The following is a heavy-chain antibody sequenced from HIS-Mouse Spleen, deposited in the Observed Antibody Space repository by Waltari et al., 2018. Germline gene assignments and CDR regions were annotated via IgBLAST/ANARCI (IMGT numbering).Heavy chain of an antibody. J-gene: IGHJ4*02. CDR2: INHSGST. D-gene: IGHD6-13*01. CDR3: ARGKGSSSWYYFDY. V-gene: IGHV4-34*01. Sequence: QVQLQQWGAGLLKPSETLSLTCAVYGGSFSGYYWSGIRQPPGKGLEWIGEINHSGSTNYNPSLKSRVTISVDTSKNQFSLKLSSVTAADTAVYYCARGKGSSSWYYFDYWGQGTLVTVSS. CDR1: GGSFSGYY.